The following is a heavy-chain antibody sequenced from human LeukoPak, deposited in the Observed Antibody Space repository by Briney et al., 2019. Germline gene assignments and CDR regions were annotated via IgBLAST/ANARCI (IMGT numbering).Heavy chain of an antibody. CDR1: GFTLDDYA. CDR3: AKVAYDSSGYGLHSFDY. CDR2: ISGDGHTT. D-gene: IGHD3-22*01. Sequence: GGSLRLSCAASGFTLDDYAIHWVRQAPGRGLEWVSLISGDGHTTYYADSVKGRFTVSRDNSKDSLYLQMNSLRSEDTALYYCAKVAYDSSGYGLHSFDYWGQGTLVTVSS. J-gene: IGHJ4*02. V-gene: IGHV3-43*02.